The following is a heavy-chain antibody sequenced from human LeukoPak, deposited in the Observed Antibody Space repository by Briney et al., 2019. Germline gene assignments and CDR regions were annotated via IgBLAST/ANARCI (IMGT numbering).Heavy chain of an antibody. CDR3: AREPITMVRGVITDLDY. CDR1: GYTFTGYY. D-gene: IGHD3-10*01. Sequence: ASVKVSCKASGYTFTGYYMHWVRQAPGQGLEWMGWINPNSGGTNYAQKFQGRVTMTRDTSISTACMELSRLRSDDTAVYYCAREPITMVRGVITDLDYWGQGTLVTVSS. J-gene: IGHJ4*02. V-gene: IGHV1-2*02. CDR2: INPNSGGT.